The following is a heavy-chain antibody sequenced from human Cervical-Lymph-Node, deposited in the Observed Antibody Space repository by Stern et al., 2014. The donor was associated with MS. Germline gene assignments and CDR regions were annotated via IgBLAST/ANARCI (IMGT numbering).Heavy chain of an antibody. CDR2: IYWADDK. Sequence: ESGPTLVKPTQTLTLTCTFSGISLSTSGVGVGWIRQPPGKALEWLALIYWADDKRYSPSLKIRLTITKDTSKNQVVLTMTNMDPVDTATYYCARKEQWLGTFDYWGQGTLVTVSS. D-gene: IGHD6-19*01. CDR1: GISLSTSGVG. J-gene: IGHJ4*02. CDR3: ARKEQWLGTFDY. V-gene: IGHV2-5*02.